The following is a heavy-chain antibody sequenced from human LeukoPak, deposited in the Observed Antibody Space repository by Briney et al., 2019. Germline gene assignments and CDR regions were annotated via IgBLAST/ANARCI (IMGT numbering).Heavy chain of an antibody. V-gene: IGHV3-13*01. D-gene: IGHD3-10*01. CDR2: IGVTGDT. CDR1: GFTFSKDD. J-gene: IGHJ6*02. CDR3: ASLYGSGSYNYYYYGMDV. Sequence: PGGSLRLSCAASGFTFSKDDFHWVRQAPGKGLEWVAAIGVTGDTYYADSVKGRFTISRDNAKNSLYLQMNSLRAEDTAVYYCASLYGSGSYNYYYYGMDVWGQGTTVTVSS.